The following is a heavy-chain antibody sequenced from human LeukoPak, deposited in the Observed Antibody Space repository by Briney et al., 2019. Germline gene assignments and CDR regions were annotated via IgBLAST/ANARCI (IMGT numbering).Heavy chain of an antibody. D-gene: IGHD1-1*01. CDR3: AREVSLETGTTLLDY. CDR1: GGSISSYY. V-gene: IGHV4-59*01. CDR2: IYYSGST. Sequence: PSETLSLTCTVSGGSISSYYWSWIRQPPEKGLEWIGYIYYSGSTNYNPSLESRVTISVDSSKNQFSLKLSSVTAADTAVYYCAREVSLETGTTLLDYWGQGTLVTVSS. J-gene: IGHJ4*02.